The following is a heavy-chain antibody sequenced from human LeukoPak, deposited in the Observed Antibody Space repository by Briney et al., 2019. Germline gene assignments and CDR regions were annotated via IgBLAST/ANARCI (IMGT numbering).Heavy chain of an antibody. CDR3: ARLGGNGYCRSTSCYTNWFDP. D-gene: IGHD2-2*02. CDR2: IYTSGST. CDR1: GGSINNYY. J-gene: IGHJ5*02. V-gene: IGHV4-4*07. Sequence: SETLSLTCTVSGGSINNYYWSWILQPAGQGLEWIGRIYTSGSTNYNPSLKSRVTMSVDTSKNQFSLKLSSVTAADTAVYYCARLGGNGYCRSTSCYTNWFDPWGQGTLVTVSS.